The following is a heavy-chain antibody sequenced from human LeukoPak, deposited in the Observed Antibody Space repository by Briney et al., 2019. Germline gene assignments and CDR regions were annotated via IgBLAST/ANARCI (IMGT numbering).Heavy chain of an antibody. D-gene: IGHD3-9*01. CDR1: GYTFTGYY. Sequence: ASVKVSRKASGYTFTGYYIHWVRQAPGQGLEWMGWINPNSGGTNYAQKFQGRVTMTEGTSTDTAYMELSSLRSEDTAVYYCATSYYDILTGFFDLWGRGTLVTVSS. CDR2: INPNSGGT. CDR3: ATSYYDILTGFFDL. V-gene: IGHV1-2*02. J-gene: IGHJ2*01.